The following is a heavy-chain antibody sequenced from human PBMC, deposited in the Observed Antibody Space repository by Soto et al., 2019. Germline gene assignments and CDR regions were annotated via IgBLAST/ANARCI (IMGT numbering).Heavy chain of an antibody. J-gene: IGHJ4*02. CDR2: IWYDGSNK. CDR1: GFTFSSYG. CDR3: ARDSIHDYSFDY. Sequence: GGSLRLSCAASGFTFSSYGMHWVRQAPGKGLEWVAVIWYDGSNKYYADSVKGRFTISRDNSKNTLYLQMNSLRAEDTAVYYCARDSIHDYSFDYWGQGTLVTVSS. V-gene: IGHV3-33*01. D-gene: IGHD4-4*01.